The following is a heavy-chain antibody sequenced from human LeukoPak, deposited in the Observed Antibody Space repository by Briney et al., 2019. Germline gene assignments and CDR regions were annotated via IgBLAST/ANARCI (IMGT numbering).Heavy chain of an antibody. CDR2: INPNSGGT. D-gene: IGHD1-14*01. CDR3: ARVNPSYYMDV. V-gene: IGHV1-2*02. Sequence: ASVKVSCRASGYRFTDYYMRWVRQAPGQGLEWMGWINPNSGGTNYAQKFQGRVTMTRDTSISTAYMELSRLRSDDTAVYYCARVNPSYYMDVWGKGTTVTVSS. CDR1: GYRFTDYY. J-gene: IGHJ6*03.